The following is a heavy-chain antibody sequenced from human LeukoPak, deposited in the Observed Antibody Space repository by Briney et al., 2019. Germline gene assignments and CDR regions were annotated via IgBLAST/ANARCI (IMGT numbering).Heavy chain of an antibody. J-gene: IGHJ4*02. CDR1: GFTFSSYE. Sequence: GGSLRLSCAASGFTFSSYEMSWVRQAPGKGLEWVSYISSSGSTIYYADSVKGRFTISRDNAKNSLYLQMNSLRAEDTAVYYCARDGYDWGFSDRFDYWGQGTLVTVSS. D-gene: IGHD1-1*01. CDR2: ISSSGSTI. V-gene: IGHV3-48*03. CDR3: ARDGYDWGFSDRFDY.